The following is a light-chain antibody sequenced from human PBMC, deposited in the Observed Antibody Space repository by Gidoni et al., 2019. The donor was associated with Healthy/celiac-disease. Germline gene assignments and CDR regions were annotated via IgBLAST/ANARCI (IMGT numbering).Light chain of an antibody. Sequence: QSVLTQPPSVSGAPGPMLTISCTGSSSNIGAGYDVHWYQQLPGTAPKLLIYGNSNRPSGVPDRFSGSKSGTSASLAITGLQAEDEADYYCQSYDSSLSGPYVVFGGGTKLTVL. J-gene: IGLJ2*01. V-gene: IGLV1-40*01. CDR3: QSYDSSLSGPYVV. CDR2: GNS. CDR1: SSNIGAGYD.